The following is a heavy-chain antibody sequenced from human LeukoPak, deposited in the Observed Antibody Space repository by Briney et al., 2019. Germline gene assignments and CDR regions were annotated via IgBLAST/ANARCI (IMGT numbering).Heavy chain of an antibody. Sequence: PGGSLRLPCAASGFTFSSYSMNWVRQAPGKGLEWVSSISSSSSYIYYADSVKGRFTIPRDNAKNSLYLQMNSLRAEDTAVYYCARDWGRPTDYWGQGTLVTVSS. CDR2: ISSSSSYI. CDR3: ARDWGRPTDY. V-gene: IGHV3-21*01. CDR1: GFTFSSYS. D-gene: IGHD3-16*01. J-gene: IGHJ4*02.